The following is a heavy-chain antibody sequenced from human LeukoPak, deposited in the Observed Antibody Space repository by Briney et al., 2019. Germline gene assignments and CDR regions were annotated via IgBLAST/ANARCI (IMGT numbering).Heavy chain of an antibody. CDR1: GFTFSNYA. Sequence: GGSLRLSCKASGFTFSNYAMNWVRQAPGKGLEWVSSITSVSSYKYYADSVKGRFTISRDNAKNSLYLQMNSLRAEDTAVYYCATTSSPPDYWGQGTLDTVSS. J-gene: IGHJ4*02. D-gene: IGHD6-13*01. CDR3: ATTSSPPDY. V-gene: IGHV3-21*04. CDR2: ITSVSSYK.